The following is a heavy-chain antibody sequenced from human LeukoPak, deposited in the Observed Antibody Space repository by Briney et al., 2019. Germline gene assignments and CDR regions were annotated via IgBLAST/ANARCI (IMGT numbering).Heavy chain of an antibody. CDR2: INPNSGDT. J-gene: IGHJ4*02. CDR3: ARDYCSSTSCLFDY. Sequence: ASVKVSCKASGYTFTCYHMHWVRQAPGQGLEWMGRINPNSGDTNHAQKFQGRVTMTRDTSISTAYMELSRLRSDDTAVYYCARDYCSSTSCLFDYWGQGTLVTVSS. V-gene: IGHV1-2*06. D-gene: IGHD2-2*01. CDR1: GYTFTCYH.